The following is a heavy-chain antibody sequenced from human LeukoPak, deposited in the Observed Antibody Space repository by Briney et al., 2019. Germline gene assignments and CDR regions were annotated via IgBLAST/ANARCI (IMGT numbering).Heavy chain of an antibody. D-gene: IGHD2-2*01. V-gene: IGHV4-59*01. CDR1: GGSITNYY. CDR3: ARTYDSFDY. Sequence: SETLSLTCTVSGGSITNYYWSWIRQPPGKGLEWIGYIHYSGNTKYNPSLKSRVAIFVDTSNNQYSLKLSSVTAADTAVYYCARTYDSFDYWGQGTLVTVSS. CDR2: IHYSGNT. J-gene: IGHJ4*02.